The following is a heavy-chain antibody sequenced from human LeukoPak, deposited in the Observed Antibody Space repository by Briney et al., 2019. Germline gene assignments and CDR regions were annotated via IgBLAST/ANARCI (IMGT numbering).Heavy chain of an antibody. D-gene: IGHD6-19*01. Sequence: PGRSLRLSCAASGITFSSYAMHWVRQAPGKGLEWVAVISYDGSNKYYADSVKGRFTISRDNSKNTLYLQMNSLRAEDTAVYYCARDPRGRYSSGWYASGAFDIWGQGTMVTVSS. CDR3: ARDPRGRYSSGWYASGAFDI. J-gene: IGHJ3*02. CDR2: ISYDGSNK. V-gene: IGHV3-30-3*01. CDR1: GITFSSYA.